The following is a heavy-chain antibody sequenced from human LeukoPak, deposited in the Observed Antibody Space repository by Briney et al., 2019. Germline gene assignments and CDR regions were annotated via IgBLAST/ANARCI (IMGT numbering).Heavy chain of an antibody. V-gene: IGHV3-30-3*01. Sequence: PGGSLRLSCAASGFTFSSYAMHWVRQAPGKGLEWVAIISYDGSNKYYADSVKDRFTISRDNSKNTLYLQMNSLRAEDTAVYYCAKDSIDPLATSYFDYWGQGTLVTVSS. CDR3: AKDSIDPLATSYFDY. CDR2: ISYDGSNK. D-gene: IGHD1-1*01. CDR1: GFTFSSYA. J-gene: IGHJ4*02.